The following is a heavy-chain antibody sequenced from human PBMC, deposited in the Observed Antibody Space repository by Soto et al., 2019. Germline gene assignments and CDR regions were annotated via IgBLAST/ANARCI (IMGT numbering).Heavy chain of an antibody. CDR2: MSGSGGST. V-gene: IGHV3-23*01. Sequence: EVQLLESGGGLVQPGGSLRLSCAASGFTFSSYAMSWVRQAPGKGLEWVSAMSGSGGSTYYADSVKGRFTISRDNSKNTLYLQMNSLRAEDTAVYYCAKYDVWWLRLGYFDYWGQGTLVTVSS. CDR1: GFTFSSYA. D-gene: IGHD5-12*01. J-gene: IGHJ4*02. CDR3: AKYDVWWLRLGYFDY.